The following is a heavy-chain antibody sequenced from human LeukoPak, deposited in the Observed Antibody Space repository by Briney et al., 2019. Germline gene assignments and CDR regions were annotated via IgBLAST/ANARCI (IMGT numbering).Heavy chain of an antibody. Sequence: GASVKVSCKASGYTFTSYGISWVRQAPGQGLEWMGWIIPIFGTANYAQKFQGRVTITADESTSTAYMELSSLRSEDTAVYYCARSAITMIVLGFDPWGQGTLVTVSS. V-gene: IGHV1-69*13. CDR3: ARSAITMIVLGFDP. D-gene: IGHD3-22*01. J-gene: IGHJ5*02. CDR1: GYTFTSYG. CDR2: IIPIFGTA.